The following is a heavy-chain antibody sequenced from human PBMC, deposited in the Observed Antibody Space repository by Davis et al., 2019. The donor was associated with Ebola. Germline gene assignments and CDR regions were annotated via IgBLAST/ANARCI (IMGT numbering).Heavy chain of an antibody. V-gene: IGHV3-49*03. Sequence: GGSLRLSCTASAFTFGDYAMSWFRQAPGKGLEWVGFIRSKTYGGTTEYAASVKGRFTISRDDSKNTLYLQMNSLKTEDTAVYYCTTNSDGYTRGSDYWGQGTLVTVSS. CDR1: AFTFGDYA. D-gene: IGHD5-24*01. J-gene: IGHJ4*02. CDR2: IRSKTYGGTT. CDR3: TTNSDGYTRGSDY.